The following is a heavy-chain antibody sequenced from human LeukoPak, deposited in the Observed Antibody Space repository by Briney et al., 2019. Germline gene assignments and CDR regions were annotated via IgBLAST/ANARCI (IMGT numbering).Heavy chain of an antibody. J-gene: IGHJ4*01. CDR3: ISDSEGRSGGDD. Sequence: AGGSLRLSCAASGFRFSAFWMHWVRQIPGKGLVWVSRISPDGSTTTYADSVTGRFTISRDNVKNTMYLQMNSLRAEDTAVYYCISDSEGRSGGDDWGQGTQVTVS. CDR1: GFRFSAFW. CDR2: ISPDGSTT. D-gene: IGHD1-26*01. V-gene: IGHV3-74*03.